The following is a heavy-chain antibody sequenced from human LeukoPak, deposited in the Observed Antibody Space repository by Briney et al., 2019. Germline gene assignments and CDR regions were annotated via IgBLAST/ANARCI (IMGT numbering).Heavy chain of an antibody. CDR1: GGSISSYY. CDR3: ARSLQNYYYGMDV. V-gene: IGHV4-59*01. J-gene: IGHJ6*02. Sequence: SETLSLTCTVSGGSISSYYWSWIRQPPGKGLEWIGYIFYSGSTTYNPSLKSRVTISQDTSKNQVSLMLSSVTAADTAVYYCARSLQNYYYGMDVWGQGTSVTVSS. CDR2: IFYSGST.